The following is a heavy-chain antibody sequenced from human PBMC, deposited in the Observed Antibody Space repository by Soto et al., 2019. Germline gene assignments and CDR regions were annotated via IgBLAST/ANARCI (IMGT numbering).Heavy chain of an antibody. CDR2: ISYDGSNK. CDR3: ARGYYDFWSGYFRYNWFDP. V-gene: IGHV3-30-3*01. Sequence: PGGSLRLSCAASGFTFSSYAMHWVRQAPGKGLEWVAVISYDGSNKYYADSVKGRFTISRDNSKNTLYLQMNSLRAEDTAVYYCARGYYDFWSGYFRYNWFDPWGQGTLVTVSS. CDR1: GFTFSSYA. D-gene: IGHD3-3*01. J-gene: IGHJ5*02.